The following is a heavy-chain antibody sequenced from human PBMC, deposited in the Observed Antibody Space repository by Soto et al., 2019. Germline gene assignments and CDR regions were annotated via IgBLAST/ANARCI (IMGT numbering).Heavy chain of an antibody. CDR3: AKDYRANHWFGF. D-gene: IGHD2-15*01. CDR2: ISYDSGAI. CDR1: GFRFHEYA. Sequence: EVRLVESGGGLVQPGRSLRLSCAASGFRFHEYAMHWVRQAPGKGLEWVSGISYDSGAIGDADSVRGRFTISRDNTRNSLVLQLDRLRSDDTAFYYCAKDYRANHWFGFCGLGTLVTVAA. J-gene: IGHJ5*01. V-gene: IGHV3-9*01.